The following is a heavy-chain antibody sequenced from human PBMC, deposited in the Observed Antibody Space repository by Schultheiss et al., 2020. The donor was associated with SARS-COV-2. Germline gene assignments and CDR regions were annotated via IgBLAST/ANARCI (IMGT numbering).Heavy chain of an antibody. CDR1: GFTFSSYA. Sequence: GGSLRLSCAASGFTFSSYAMTWVRQAPGKGLEWVSAISGSGGSTYYADSVKGRFTISRDNAKNTLYLQMNSLKTEDTAVYYCTTDLDDFWSGSLGDYGMDVWGQGTTVTVSS. CDR3: TTDLDDFWSGSLGDYGMDV. J-gene: IGHJ6*02. V-gene: IGHV3-23*01. CDR2: ISGSGGST. D-gene: IGHD3-3*01.